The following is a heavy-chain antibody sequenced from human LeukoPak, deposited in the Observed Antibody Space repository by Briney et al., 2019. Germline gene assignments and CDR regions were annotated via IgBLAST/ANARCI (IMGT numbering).Heavy chain of an antibody. Sequence: SETLSLTCSVSGGSITSYYWSWMRQPPGKGLEWIGHVSDGGRTNYSPSLRSRVSISVDTYKNQFSLKLTSVTAADTAVYFCARASTTFDDWGERTPGTVPS. CDR1: GGSITSYY. V-gene: IGHV4-59*01. D-gene: IGHD1-14*01. J-gene: IGHJ4*02. CDR2: VSDGGRT. CDR3: ARASTTFDD.